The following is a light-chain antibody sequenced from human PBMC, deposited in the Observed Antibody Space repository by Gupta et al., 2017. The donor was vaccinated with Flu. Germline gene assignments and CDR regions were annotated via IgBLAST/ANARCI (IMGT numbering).Light chain of an antibody. V-gene: IGKV3-20*01. CDR1: QSVASY. Sequence: EIVLTQSPGTLSLSPGERATLSCRASQSVASYVVWYQQKPGQAPRLLIYGASSRATGIPDRFSGSGSGTDFSLTISRLEPEDFAVYYCQQYGTSPTFGQGTKLEIK. J-gene: IGKJ2*01. CDR2: GAS. CDR3: QQYGTSPT.